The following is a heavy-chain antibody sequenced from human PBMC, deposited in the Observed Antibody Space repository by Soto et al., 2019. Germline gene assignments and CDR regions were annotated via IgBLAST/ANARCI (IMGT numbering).Heavy chain of an antibody. J-gene: IGHJ4*02. V-gene: IGHV3-30*18. CDR1: GFTFSSYG. Sequence: GGSLRLSCAASGFTFSSYGMHWVRQAPGKGLEWVAVISYDGSNKYYADSVKGRFTISRDNSKNTLYLQVNSLRAEDTAVYYCAKDRRGKNFDYWGQGTLVTVSS. CDR3: AKDRRGKNFDY. CDR2: ISYDGSNK.